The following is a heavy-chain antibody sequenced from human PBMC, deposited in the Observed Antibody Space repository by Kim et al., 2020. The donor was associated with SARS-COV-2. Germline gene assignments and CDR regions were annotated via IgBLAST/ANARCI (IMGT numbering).Heavy chain of an antibody. Sequence: VKGRVTISREHAKNSLYLKMNSLRDEDTAVYYCARDFRWRILFETRYYFDYWGQGTLVTVSS. D-gene: IGHD2-15*01. CDR3: ARDFRWRILFETRYYFDY. V-gene: IGHV3-48*02. J-gene: IGHJ4*02.